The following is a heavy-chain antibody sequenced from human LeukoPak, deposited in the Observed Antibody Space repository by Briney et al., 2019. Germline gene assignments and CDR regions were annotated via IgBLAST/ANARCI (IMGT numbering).Heavy chain of an antibody. Sequence: ASVKVSCKASGYTFTSYAMNWVRQAPGQGLEWMGIINPSGGTTPSGGSARYAQQFQGRVTMTRDTSTSTVYMELSSLRSEDTAVYYCAREMSDGQQPTLNWLDPWGQGTLVTVSS. CDR3: AREMSDGQQPTLNWLDP. V-gene: IGHV1-46*01. CDR2: INPSGGTTPSGGSA. D-gene: IGHD6-13*01. J-gene: IGHJ5*02. CDR1: GYTFTSYA.